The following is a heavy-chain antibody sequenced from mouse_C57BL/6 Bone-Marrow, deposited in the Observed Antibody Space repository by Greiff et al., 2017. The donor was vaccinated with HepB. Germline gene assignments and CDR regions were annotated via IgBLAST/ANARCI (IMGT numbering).Heavy chain of an antibody. CDR3: ASKHYGSSSFAY. Sequence: VKLVESGAELVKPGASVKISCKASGYAFSSYWMNWVKQRPGKGLEWIGQIYPGDGDTHYNGKFKGKATLTADKSSSTAYMQLSSLTSEDSAVYFCASKHYGSSSFAYWGQGTLVTVSA. D-gene: IGHD1-1*01. CDR1: GYAFSSYW. V-gene: IGHV1-80*01. CDR2: IYPGDGDT. J-gene: IGHJ3*01.